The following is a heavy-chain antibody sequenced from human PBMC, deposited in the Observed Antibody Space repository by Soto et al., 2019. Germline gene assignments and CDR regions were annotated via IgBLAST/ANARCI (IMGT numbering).Heavy chain of an antibody. V-gene: IGHV3-21*01. D-gene: IGHD1-20*01. CDR3: AKDSGCVNNACAYDP. Sequence: EVHLVESGGGLVKPGGSLRLTCAASGFIFSDYTMNWVRQAPGKGLEWVSSISRGSDYIFYADTVKGRFTISRDNARNSLYRKMTSLRAEDTAVYYCAKDSGCVNNACAYDPWGQGTLVTVSS. CDR1: GFIFSDYT. J-gene: IGHJ5*02. CDR2: ISRGSDYI.